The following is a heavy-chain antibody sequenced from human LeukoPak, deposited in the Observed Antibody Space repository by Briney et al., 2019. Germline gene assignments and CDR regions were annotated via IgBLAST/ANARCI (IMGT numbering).Heavy chain of an antibody. CDR3: ARSGNYYYYMDV. CDR1: GFTFDDYG. Sequence: GGSLRLSCAASGFTFDDYGMSWVRQAPGKGLEWVSGINWNGGSTGYADSVKGRFTISRDNAKNSLYLQMNSLRAEDTALSYCARSGNYYYYMDVWGKGTTVTVSS. CDR2: INWNGGST. J-gene: IGHJ6*03. V-gene: IGHV3-20*04. D-gene: IGHD1-14*01.